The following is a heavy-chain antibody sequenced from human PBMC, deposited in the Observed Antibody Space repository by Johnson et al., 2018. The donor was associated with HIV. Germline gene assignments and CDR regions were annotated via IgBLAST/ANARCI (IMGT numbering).Heavy chain of an antibody. Sequence: VESGGGLVQPGGSLRLSCAASGFTVSSNYMSWVRQAPGKGLEWVSVIYSGGSTYYADSVKGRFTISRDNSKNTLYLQMNSLRAEDTAVYYCAREAYCSGGSCYDAFDIWGQGTMVTVSS. V-gene: IGHV3-66*01. D-gene: IGHD2-15*01. CDR3: AREAYCSGGSCYDAFDI. CDR1: GFTVSSNY. J-gene: IGHJ3*02. CDR2: IYSGGST.